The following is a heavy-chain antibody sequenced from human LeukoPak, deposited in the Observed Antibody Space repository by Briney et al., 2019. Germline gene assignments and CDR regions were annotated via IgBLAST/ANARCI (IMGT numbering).Heavy chain of an antibody. CDR1: GYTFTSYG. CDR2: IGAYNGNT. CDR3: ARVERRLFIRETNFDY. J-gene: IGHJ4*02. Sequence: ASVKVSCKASGYTFTSYGISWVRQAPGQGLEWMGWIGAYNGNTNYAQKLQGRVTMTTDTSTSTAYMELRSLRSDDTAVYYCARVERRLFIRETNFDYWGQGTLVTVSS. D-gene: IGHD5-12*01. V-gene: IGHV1-18*01.